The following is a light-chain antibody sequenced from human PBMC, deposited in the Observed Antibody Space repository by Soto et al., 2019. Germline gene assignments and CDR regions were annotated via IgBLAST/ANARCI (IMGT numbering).Light chain of an antibody. CDR2: DNG. J-gene: IGLJ3*02. V-gene: IGLV1-51*01. CDR1: SSNIENNF. CDR3: GSWDDILSAVL. Sequence: QSVLTQPPSVSAAPGQQVTISCSGSSSNIENNFVSWYQQLPGTAPKLLIYDNGKRSSGIPDRFSGSKSGASATLGINGLQPGDEADYYCGSWDDILSAVLFGGGTKLTVL.